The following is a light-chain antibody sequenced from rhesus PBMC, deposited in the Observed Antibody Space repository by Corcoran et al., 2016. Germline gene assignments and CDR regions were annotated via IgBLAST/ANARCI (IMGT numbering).Light chain of an antibody. V-gene: IGKV1-43*02. Sequence: DIQMTQSPSSLSASVGDRVTITCRASQVISTYLNWYQQKPGKAPKRLIYAASSLESGVPSRFSGSGSGTDFTLTISSLQPVDFATYYCLQYNSDPYSFGQGTKVEIK. CDR3: LQYNSDPYS. CDR1: QVISTY. J-gene: IGKJ2*01. CDR2: AAS.